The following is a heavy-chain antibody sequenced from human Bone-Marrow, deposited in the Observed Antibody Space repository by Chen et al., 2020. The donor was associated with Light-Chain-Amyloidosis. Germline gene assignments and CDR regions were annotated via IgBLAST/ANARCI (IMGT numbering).Heavy chain of an antibody. CDR2: VYYDGTT. Sequence: QLHLQESGPGLVRPSETLSLTCAVSGGALTSTSYYAGWIRQPPGKGLEWIGCVYYDGTTFYNPCLGRRVAISVDTSRNQFSLKLSSVTAADTAVYYCAYAVIVGVSSWGQGTLVTVSS. CDR1: GGALTSTSYY. V-gene: IGHV4-39*07. D-gene: IGHD1-26*01. J-gene: IGHJ4*02. CDR3: AYAVIVGVSS.